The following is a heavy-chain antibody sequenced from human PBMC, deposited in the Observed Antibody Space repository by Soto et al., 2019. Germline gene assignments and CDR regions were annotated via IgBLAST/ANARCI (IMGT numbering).Heavy chain of an antibody. J-gene: IGHJ6*02. CDR2: ISSSSRYI. Sequence: VGPLRPSGAGSRFIFSSYNMNWVRQAPGKGLEWLSSISSSSRYIYYADSLKGRFTISRDNAKNLLYLQVNSLRAEDTAVYYCARSDYYYDMDVWGQGTTVTVSS. V-gene: IGHV3-21*01. CDR3: ARSDYYYDMDV. CDR1: RFIFSSYN.